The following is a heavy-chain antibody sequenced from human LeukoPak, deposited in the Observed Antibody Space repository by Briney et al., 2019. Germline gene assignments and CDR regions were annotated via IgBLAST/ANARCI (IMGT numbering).Heavy chain of an antibody. J-gene: IGHJ3*02. Sequence: ASVKVSCKVSGYTLTELSIHWVRQAPGKGLEWMGGFDPENGEAVYAQKFQGRVTMTDDTSADTIYMELSSLRSDDTAVYYCLTAEDAGREIWGHGTMVTVSS. CDR2: FDPENGEA. CDR3: LTAEDAGREI. V-gene: IGHV1-24*01. CDR1: GYTLTELS.